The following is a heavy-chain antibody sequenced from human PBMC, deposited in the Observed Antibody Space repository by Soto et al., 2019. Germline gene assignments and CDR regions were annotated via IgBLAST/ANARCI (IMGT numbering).Heavy chain of an antibody. CDR3: ARATQSYYDTSGYYSYVH. V-gene: IGHV4-59*08. CDR2: IYYSGST. CDR1: GGSISSYY. Sequence: PSETLSLTCTVSGGSISSYYWSWIRQPPGKGLEWIGYIYYSGSTNYNPSLKSRVTISVDTSKNQFSLKLSSVTAADTAVYYCARATQSYYDTSGYYSYVHWGQGAQVTVSS. D-gene: IGHD3-22*01. J-gene: IGHJ4*02.